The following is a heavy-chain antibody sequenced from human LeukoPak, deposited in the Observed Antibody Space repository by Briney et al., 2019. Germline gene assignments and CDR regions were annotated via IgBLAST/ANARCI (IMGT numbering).Heavy chain of an antibody. V-gene: IGHV3-74*01. CDR3: ARWYSSSWYQGYYFDY. CDR2: INSDGSST. J-gene: IGHJ4*02. Sequence: PGGSLRLSCAASGFTFSSYWMHWVRQAPGKGLVWVSRINSDGSSTSYADSVKGRFTISRDNAKNTLYLQMNSLRAEDTAVYYCARWYSSSWYQGYYFDYWGQGTLVTVSS. CDR1: GFTFSSYW. D-gene: IGHD6-13*01.